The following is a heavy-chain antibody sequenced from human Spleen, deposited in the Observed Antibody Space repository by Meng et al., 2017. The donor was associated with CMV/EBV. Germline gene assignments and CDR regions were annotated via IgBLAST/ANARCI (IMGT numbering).Heavy chain of an antibody. D-gene: IGHD1-1*01. CDR3: ARGVRFYY. V-gene: IGHV4-34*01. CDR1: GGSFSGYY. Sequence: QVQLQQLGAGLLKPSETLSLTCAVYGGSFSGYYWSWIRQPPGKGLEWIGEINHSGSTNYNPSLKSRVTISVDTSKNQFSLKLSSVTAADTAVYYCARGVRFYYWGQGTLVTVSS. J-gene: IGHJ4*02. CDR2: INHSGST.